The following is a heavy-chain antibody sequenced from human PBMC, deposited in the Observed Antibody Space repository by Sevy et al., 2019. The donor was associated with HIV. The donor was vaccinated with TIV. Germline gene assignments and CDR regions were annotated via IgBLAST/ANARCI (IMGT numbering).Heavy chain of an antibody. CDR2: INLKTGGP. Sequence: ASVKVSCKASGYTFTGSYMHWVRQAPGQGLEWMGWINLKTGGPHYAQKFQDRVTMTRDTSISTAYMELHRLKSDDSAMYYCARDPDGDSSYLNGMDVWGQGTSVTVS. J-gene: IGHJ6*02. V-gene: IGHV1-2*02. CDR3: ARDPDGDSSYLNGMDV. D-gene: IGHD6-6*01. CDR1: GYTFTGSY.